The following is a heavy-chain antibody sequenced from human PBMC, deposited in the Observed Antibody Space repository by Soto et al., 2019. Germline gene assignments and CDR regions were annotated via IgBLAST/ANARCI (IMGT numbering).Heavy chain of an antibody. D-gene: IGHD3-22*01. J-gene: IGHJ4*02. Sequence: PSETLSLTCTVSGGSISSYYWSWIRQPPGKGLEWIGYIYYSGSTNYNPSLKSRVTISVDTSKNQFSLKLSSVTAADTAVYYCASLSDDSSGYYFDYWGQGTLVTVSS. CDR2: IYYSGST. CDR1: GGSISSYY. V-gene: IGHV4-59*01. CDR3: ASLSDDSSGYYFDY.